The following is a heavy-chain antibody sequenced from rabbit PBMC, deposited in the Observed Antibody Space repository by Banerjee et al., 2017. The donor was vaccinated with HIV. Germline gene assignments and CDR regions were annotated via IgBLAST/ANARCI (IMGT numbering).Heavy chain of an antibody. CDR3: ARGYSNDDYGFDP. D-gene: IGHD6-1*01. CDR1: GFSFSSDYG. J-gene: IGHJ2*01. Sequence: QEQLEESGGDLVKPEGSLTLTCTASGFSFSSDYGMCRVRQAPGKGLEWIACIYTGDGSTYYASWAKGRFTISKTSSTTVTLQMTSLTAADTATYFCARGYSNDDYGFDPWGQGTLVTVS. CDR2: IYTGDGST. V-gene: IGHV1S45*01.